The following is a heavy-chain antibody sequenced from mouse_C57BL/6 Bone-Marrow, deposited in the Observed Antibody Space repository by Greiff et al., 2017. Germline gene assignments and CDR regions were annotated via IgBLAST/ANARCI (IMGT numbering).Heavy chain of an antibody. Sequence: QVQLKQPGAELVKPGASVKVSCKASGYTFTSYWMHWVKQRPGQGLEWIGRIHPSDSDTNYNQKFKGKATLTVDKSSSTAYMQLSSLTSEDSAVYYCAMDYYGSRYGGYWGQGTTLTVSS. CDR2: IHPSDSDT. V-gene: IGHV1-74*01. D-gene: IGHD1-1*01. CDR1: GYTFTSYW. CDR3: AMDYYGSRYGGY. J-gene: IGHJ2*01.